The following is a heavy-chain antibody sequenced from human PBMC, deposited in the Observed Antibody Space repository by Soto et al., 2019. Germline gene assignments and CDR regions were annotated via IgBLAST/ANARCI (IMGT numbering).Heavy chain of an antibody. CDR3: ARSLDYPDYNGYYTVGVYFGY. Sequence: QVQLVQSGAEVKKPGSSGKVSCKASGGSFSSSGSSGVRQAPGQGVEWVGGMLPIFGTSHYAQKFKGRVTINADAATNTANMDRSSLTSEDTAVYYCARSLDYPDYNGYYTVGVYFGYWGLGTLVTVS. CDR1: GGSFSSSG. V-gene: IGHV1-69*01. D-gene: IGHD3-22*01. J-gene: IGHJ4*02. CDR2: MLPIFGTS.